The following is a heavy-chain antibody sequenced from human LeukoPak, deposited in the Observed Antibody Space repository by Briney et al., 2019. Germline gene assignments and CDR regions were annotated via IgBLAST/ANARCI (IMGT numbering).Heavy chain of an antibody. CDR3: ARERITMVRGVIITAEGLDY. CDR2: ISAYNGNT. CDR1: GYTFTSYG. V-gene: IGHV1-18*01. Sequence: ASVKFSCKASGYTFTSYGISWVRQAPGQGLEWMGWISAYNGNTNYAQKLQGRVTMTRDTSTSTAYMELRSLRSDDTAVYYCARERITMVRGVIITAEGLDYWGQGTLVTVSS. J-gene: IGHJ4*02. D-gene: IGHD3-10*01.